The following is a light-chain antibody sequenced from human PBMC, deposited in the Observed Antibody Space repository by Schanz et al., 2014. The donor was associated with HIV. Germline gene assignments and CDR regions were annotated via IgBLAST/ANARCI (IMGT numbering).Light chain of an antibody. Sequence: QSVLTQPASVSGSPGQSITISCTGTNSDVGGYKSVSWYQQHPGKAPKLMIYDFSDRPSGISSRFSGSKSGNTASLTISALQAEDEADYYCTSYTTTNTWLFGGGTKLTVL. CDR1: NSDVGGYKS. V-gene: IGLV2-14*03. CDR3: TSYTTTNTWL. J-gene: IGLJ3*02. CDR2: DFS.